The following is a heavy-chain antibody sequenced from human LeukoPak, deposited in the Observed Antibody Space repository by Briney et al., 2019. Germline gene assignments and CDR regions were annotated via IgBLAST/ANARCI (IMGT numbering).Heavy chain of an antibody. CDR1: GGSFSGYY. CDR2: INHSGST. V-gene: IGHV4-34*01. D-gene: IGHD2-2*02. CDR3: ARLGYCSSTSCYTREKYHYYYCMDV. Sequence: SETLSLTCAVYGGSFSGYYWSWIRQPPGKGLEWIGEINHSGSTNYNPSLKSRVTISVDTSKNQFSLKLSSVTAADTAVYYCARLGYCSSTSCYTREKYHYYYCMDVWGKGTTVTVSS. J-gene: IGHJ6*03.